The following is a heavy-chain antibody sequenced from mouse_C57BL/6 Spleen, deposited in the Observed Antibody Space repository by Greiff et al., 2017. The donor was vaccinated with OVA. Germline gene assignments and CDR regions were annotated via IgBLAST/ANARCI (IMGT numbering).Heavy chain of an antibody. J-gene: IGHJ2*01. CDR2: LNHGSGGT. Sequence: VQLQQSGAELVRPGTSVKVSCKASGYAFTNYLIEWVKQRPGQGLEWIGVLNHGSGGTKYNAKFKGKATLTADKSASTAYMQLSSLTSEDSAVYFCARCGYDENDFDYWGQGTTLTVSS. D-gene: IGHD2-2*01. V-gene: IGHV1-54*01. CDR3: ARCGYDENDFDY. CDR1: GYAFTNYL.